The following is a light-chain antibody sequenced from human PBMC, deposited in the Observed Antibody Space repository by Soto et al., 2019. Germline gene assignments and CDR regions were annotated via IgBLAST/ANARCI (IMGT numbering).Light chain of an antibody. V-gene: IGKV1-9*01. J-gene: IGKJ1*01. CDR2: AAS. Sequence: IQLTQSPSSLSASVGDRVTITCRASQGISSYLAWYQQKPGKAPKLLIYAASTLQSGVPSRFSGSGSGTDFTLTISSLQPEDFPTYYCQQYDNWPPWTFGQGTKV. CDR1: QGISSY. CDR3: QQYDNWPPWT.